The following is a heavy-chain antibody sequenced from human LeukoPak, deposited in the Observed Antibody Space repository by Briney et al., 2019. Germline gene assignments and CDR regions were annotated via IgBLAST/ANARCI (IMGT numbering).Heavy chain of an antibody. CDR3: ARGGYCSGGSCYEGVDWFDP. V-gene: IGHV3-30*04. Sequence: PGGSLRLSCAASGFTFSSYAMHWVRQAPGKGLEWVAFISSEGSNKYYADSVKGRFTISRDNSKNTLYLQMNSLRAEDTAVYYCARGGYCSGGSCYEGVDWFDPWGQGTLVTVSS. CDR1: GFTFSSYA. D-gene: IGHD2-15*01. CDR2: ISSEGSNK. J-gene: IGHJ5*02.